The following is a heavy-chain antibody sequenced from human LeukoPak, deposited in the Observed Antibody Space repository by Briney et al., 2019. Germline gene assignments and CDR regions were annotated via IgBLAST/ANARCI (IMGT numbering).Heavy chain of an antibody. J-gene: IGHJ6*03. D-gene: IGHD6-13*01. CDR3: ATLRKQQLDYYYYYMDV. CDR2: IYYSGST. V-gene: IGHV4-59*01. CDR1: GRSISSYY. Sequence: SETLSLPCTVSGRSISSYYWSWIRQPPGKGLEWIGYIYYSGSTNYNPSLKSRVTISVDTSKNQFSLKLSSVTAADTAVYYCATLRKQQLDYYYYYMDVWGKGTTVTVSS.